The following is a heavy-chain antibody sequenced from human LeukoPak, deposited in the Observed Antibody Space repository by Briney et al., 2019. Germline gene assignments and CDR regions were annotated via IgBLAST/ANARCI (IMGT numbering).Heavy chain of an antibody. V-gene: IGHV1-2*02. D-gene: IGHD6-13*01. Sequence: ASVKVSCKASGGTFSSYAISWVRQAPGQGLEWMGWINPNSGDTSYAQHFQGRVTMTRDTSISTAYMELSRLRSDDTAVYYCATSSYSSLSSFYWGQGTLVTVSS. CDR2: INPNSGDT. CDR1: GGTFSSYA. CDR3: ATSSYSSLSSFY. J-gene: IGHJ4*02.